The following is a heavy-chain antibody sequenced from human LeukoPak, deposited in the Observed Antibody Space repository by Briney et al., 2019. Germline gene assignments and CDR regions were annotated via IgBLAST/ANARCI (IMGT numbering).Heavy chain of an antibody. CDR1: GFTFSSYS. CDR2: ISGSGGST. D-gene: IGHD2-2*01. Sequence: GGSLRLSCAASGFTFSSYSMNWVRQAPGKGLEWVSAISGSGGSTYYADSVKGRFTISRDNSKNTLHLQMNSLRAEDTAVYYCAKVGDIVEVPAATFDYWGQGTLVTVSS. CDR3: AKVGDIVEVPAATFDY. J-gene: IGHJ4*02. V-gene: IGHV3-23*01.